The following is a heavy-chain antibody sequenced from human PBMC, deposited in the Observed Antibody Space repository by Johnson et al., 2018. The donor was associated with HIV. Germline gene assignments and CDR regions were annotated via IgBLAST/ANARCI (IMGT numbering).Heavy chain of an antibody. D-gene: IGHD6-19*01. CDR2: INKDGSAT. V-gene: IGHV3-74*01. Sequence: EKLVESGGGLVQPGGSLRLSCAASGFIFSDSWMHWVRQAPGKGLVWVSRINKDGSATSYAASVKGRFPISSHNAKNSLYLQMNSLRAEDTAVYYCAREIVLNSSGWYCIDAFDIWGQGTMVTVSS. J-gene: IGHJ3*02. CDR1: GFIFSDSW. CDR3: AREIVLNSSGWYCIDAFDI.